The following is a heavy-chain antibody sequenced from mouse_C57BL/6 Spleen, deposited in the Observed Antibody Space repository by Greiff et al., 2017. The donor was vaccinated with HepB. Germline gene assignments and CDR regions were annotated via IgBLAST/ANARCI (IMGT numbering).Heavy chain of an antibody. CDR2: IHPNSGST. J-gene: IGHJ4*01. CDR1: GYTFTSYW. D-gene: IGHD2-5*01. V-gene: IGHV1-64*01. Sequence: QVQLQQPGAELVKPGASVKLSCKASGYTFTSYWMHWVKQRPGQGLEWIGMIHPNSGSTNYNEKFKSKATLTVDKSSSTAYMQLSSLTSEDSAVYYCARDYYSNSYYAMDYWGQGTSVTVSS. CDR3: ARDYYSNSYYAMDY.